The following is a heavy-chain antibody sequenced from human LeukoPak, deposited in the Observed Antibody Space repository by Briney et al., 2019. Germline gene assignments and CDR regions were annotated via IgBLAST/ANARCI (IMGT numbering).Heavy chain of an antibody. CDR2: INAGNGNT. V-gene: IGHV1-3*01. CDR3: AKPHSSQGVTTLYLFDC. Sequence: ASVKVSCKASGYTFTSYAMHWVRQAPGQRLEWMGWINAGNGNTKYSQKFQGRVTITRDTSASTAYMELSSLRSEDTAVYYCAKPHSSQGVTTLYLFDCWGQGTLVTDSS. J-gene: IGHJ4*02. D-gene: IGHD2-21*02. CDR1: GYTFTSYA.